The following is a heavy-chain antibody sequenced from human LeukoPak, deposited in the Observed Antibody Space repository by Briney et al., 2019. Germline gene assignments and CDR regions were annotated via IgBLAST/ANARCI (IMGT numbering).Heavy chain of an antibody. J-gene: IGHJ3*02. CDR1: GFTFSSYS. CDR3: AREEALGSSGYYDAFDI. Sequence: KPGGSLRLSCAASGFTFSSYSMNWVRQAPGKGLEWVSSISSSSSYIYYADSVKGRFTISRDNAKNSLYLQMNSLRAEDTAVYYCAREEALGSSGYYDAFDIWGQGTMVTVSS. V-gene: IGHV3-21*01. CDR2: ISSSSSYI. D-gene: IGHD3-22*01.